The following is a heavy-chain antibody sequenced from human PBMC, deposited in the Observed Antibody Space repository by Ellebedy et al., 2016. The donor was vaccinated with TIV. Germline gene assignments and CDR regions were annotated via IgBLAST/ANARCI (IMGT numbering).Heavy chain of an antibody. V-gene: IGHV1-69*13. J-gene: IGHJ6*02. D-gene: IGHD3-16*02. CDR1: GGTFSNSG. CDR3: AKGDVSLDYYYGMNV. CDR2: IIPIFGTT. Sequence: AASVKVSCKASGGTFSNSGISWVRQAPGHGLEWMAGIIPIFGTTNYAKKFQGRVTITADESTNIAYMELTSLRSEDTAVYYCAKGDVSLDYYYGMNVWGQGTRVTVSS.